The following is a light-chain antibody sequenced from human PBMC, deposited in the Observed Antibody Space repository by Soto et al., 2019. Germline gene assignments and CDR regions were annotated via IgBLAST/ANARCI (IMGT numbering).Light chain of an antibody. CDR2: AAS. CDR3: QQTYSTLSIT. J-gene: IGKJ5*01. CDR1: ESIARH. V-gene: IGKV1-39*01. Sequence: DIQMTQSPSSLSASVGDRVTITCRASESIARHLNWYQQKPGKTPKLLIYAASSLQNGVPSRFRGSGSATDFTLTISNLQPEDFATYYCQQTYSTLSITFGQGTRLEIK.